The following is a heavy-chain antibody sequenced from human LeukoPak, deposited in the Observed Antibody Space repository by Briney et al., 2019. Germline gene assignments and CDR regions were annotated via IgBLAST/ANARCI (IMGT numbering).Heavy chain of an antibody. CDR1: GYSFASYW. V-gene: IGHV5-51*06. Sequence: GESLKISCKGSGYSFASYWIGWVRQMPGKGLEWMGIIYPGDSDTRYSPSFPGQVTISADKSISTAYLQWSSLNASGPAMYYCGRGGGYSSSWYVLWGQGTLVTVSS. CDR2: IYPGDSDT. J-gene: IGHJ4*02. D-gene: IGHD6-13*01. CDR3: GRGGGYSSSWYVL.